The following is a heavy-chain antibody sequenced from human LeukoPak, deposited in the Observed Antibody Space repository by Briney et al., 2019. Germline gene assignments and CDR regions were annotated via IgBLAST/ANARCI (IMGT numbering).Heavy chain of an antibody. CDR2: ISSSGSTI. V-gene: IGHV3-48*03. Sequence: GGSLRLSCAASGFTFSSYEMNWVRQAPGKGLEWVSYISSSGSTIYYADSVKGRFTISRYNAKNSLYLHMNSLRAEDTAVYYCARTDSGSYYVHFDSWGQGTLVTVSS. D-gene: IGHD1-26*01. J-gene: IGHJ4*02. CDR3: ARTDSGSYYVHFDS. CDR1: GFTFSSYE.